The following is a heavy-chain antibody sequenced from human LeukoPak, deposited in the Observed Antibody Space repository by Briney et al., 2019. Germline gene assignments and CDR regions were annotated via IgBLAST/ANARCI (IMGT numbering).Heavy chain of an antibody. Sequence: RGSLRLSCAASGFTFSSYSMNWVRQAPGKGLEWVAVISYDGSNKYYADSVKGRFTISRDNSKNTLYLQMNSLRAEDTAVYYCARDSLPARDYDFWSGYYIDYYGMDVWGQGTTVTVSS. D-gene: IGHD3-3*01. V-gene: IGHV3-30*03. J-gene: IGHJ6*02. CDR2: ISYDGSNK. CDR1: GFTFSSYS. CDR3: ARDSLPARDYDFWSGYYIDYYGMDV.